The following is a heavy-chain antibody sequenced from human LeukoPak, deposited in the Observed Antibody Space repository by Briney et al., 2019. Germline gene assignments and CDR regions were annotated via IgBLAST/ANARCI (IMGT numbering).Heavy chain of an antibody. CDR1: GFTFSSYA. CDR3: AKGPTAYYYDSSGYYYDY. Sequence: RTGGSLRLSCAASGFTFSSYAMSWVRQAPGKGLEWVSAISGSGGSTYYADSVKGRFTISRDNSKNTLYLQMNSLRAEDTAVYYCAKGPTAYYYDSSGYYYDYWGQGTLVTVSS. J-gene: IGHJ4*02. V-gene: IGHV3-23*01. CDR2: ISGSGGST. D-gene: IGHD3-22*01.